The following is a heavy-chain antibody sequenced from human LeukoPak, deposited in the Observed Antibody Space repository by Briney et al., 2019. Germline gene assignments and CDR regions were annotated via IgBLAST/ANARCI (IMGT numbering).Heavy chain of an antibody. Sequence: SETLSLTCTVSGGSISSYYWSWIRQPAGKGLEWIGRIYTSGSTNYNPSLKSRVTISVDTSKNQFSLKLSSVTAADTAVYYCARHPGSIAVALDAFDIWGQGTMVTVSS. V-gene: IGHV4-4*07. CDR1: GGSISSYY. CDR2: IYTSGST. J-gene: IGHJ3*02. D-gene: IGHD6-19*01. CDR3: ARHPGSIAVALDAFDI.